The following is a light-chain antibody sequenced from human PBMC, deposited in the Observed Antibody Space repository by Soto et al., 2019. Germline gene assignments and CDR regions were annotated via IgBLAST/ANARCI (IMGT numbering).Light chain of an antibody. CDR3: QTWGSGPVV. CDR2: LNSDGSH. Sequence: QLVLTQSPSASASLEASVKLTCTLSSGHSSYAIAWHQQQPEKGPRYLMKLNSDGSHSKGDGIPDRFSGSSSGAERCLTISSLQSEDEADYYCQTWGSGPVVFGGGTKLTVL. J-gene: IGLJ2*01. CDR1: SGHSSYA. V-gene: IGLV4-69*01.